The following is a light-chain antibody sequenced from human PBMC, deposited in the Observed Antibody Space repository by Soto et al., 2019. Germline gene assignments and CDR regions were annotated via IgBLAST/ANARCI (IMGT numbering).Light chain of an antibody. CDR3: QQYDGSSFT. Sequence: EIVLTQSPGTLSLSPGERATLSCRASQIFSSSYLTWYQQKPGQAPRLLIYGASSRATGIPDRFSGSGSGTDFTLTISRLEPEDSAVYYCQQYDGSSFTFGPGTKVDIK. CDR2: GAS. J-gene: IGKJ3*01. CDR1: QIFSSSY. V-gene: IGKV3-20*01.